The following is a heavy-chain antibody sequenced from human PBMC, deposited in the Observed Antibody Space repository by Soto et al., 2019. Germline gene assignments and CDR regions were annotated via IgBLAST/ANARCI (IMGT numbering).Heavy chain of an antibody. CDR3: ARETQMVYAIGCFDA. D-gene: IGHD2-8*01. CDR2: IIPIFGTA. Sequence: QVQLVQSGAEVKKPGSSVKVSCKASGVTFSSYAISWVRQAPGQGLECMVGIIPIFGTANYAQKFQGTVTITADESTSTDYMELSSLRSEDTAVDYCARETQMVYAIGCFDAWGQGTLVTVSS. J-gene: IGHJ5*02. V-gene: IGHV1-69*01. CDR1: GVTFSSYA.